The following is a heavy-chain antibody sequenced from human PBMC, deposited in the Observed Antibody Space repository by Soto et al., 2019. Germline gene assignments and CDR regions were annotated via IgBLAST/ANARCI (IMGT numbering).Heavy chain of an antibody. Sequence: EGQLLESGGGLVQPGGSLTLSCATSGFTFDNYALSWVRQAPGKGLEWISGINGNGGSTYYADSVKGRFTISRDSSKNTVFLRLNSLRVEDTAVYYCGKDGHLGEFSFYGDYWGQGTQVIVSP. D-gene: IGHD3-16*02. J-gene: IGHJ4*02. CDR1: GFTFDNYA. V-gene: IGHV3-23*01. CDR3: GKDGHLGEFSFYGDY. CDR2: INGNGGST.